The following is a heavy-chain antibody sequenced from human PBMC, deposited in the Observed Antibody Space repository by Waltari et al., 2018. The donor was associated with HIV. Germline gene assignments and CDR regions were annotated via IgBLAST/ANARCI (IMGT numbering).Heavy chain of an antibody. Sequence: QLQLQESGPGLVKPSETLSLTCTVSGGSISSSSYYWGWIRQPPGKGLEWIGSIYYSGSTYYNPSLKSRVTISVDTSKNQFSLKLSSVTAADTAVYYCARHLGYCSGGSCYGRINWYFDLWGRGTLVTVSS. CDR2: IYYSGST. CDR1: GGSISSSSYY. D-gene: IGHD2-15*01. V-gene: IGHV4-39*01. CDR3: ARHLGYCSGGSCYGRINWYFDL. J-gene: IGHJ2*01.